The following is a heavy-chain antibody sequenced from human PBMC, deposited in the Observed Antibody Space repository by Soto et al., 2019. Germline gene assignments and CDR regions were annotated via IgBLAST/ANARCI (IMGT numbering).Heavy chain of an antibody. D-gene: IGHD3-10*01. CDR1: GYSFTSYW. V-gene: IGHV5-51*01. CDR3: ARGRITMVRGVPSPFDY. J-gene: IGHJ4*02. Sequence: PGESLKISCKGSGYSFTSYWIGWVRQMPGKGLEWMGIIYPGDSDTRYSPSFQGQVTISADKSISTAYLQWSSLKASDTAMYYCARGRITMVRGVPSPFDYWSQGTQVTFSS. CDR2: IYPGDSDT.